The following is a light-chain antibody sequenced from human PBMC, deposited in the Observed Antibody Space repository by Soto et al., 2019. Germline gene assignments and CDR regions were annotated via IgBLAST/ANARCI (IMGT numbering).Light chain of an antibody. V-gene: IGKV2D-29*01. CDR3: MQGEQLPLT. Sequence: DIVMTQTPLSLFVTPGQPASISCKSSQSLLRSNGKTYLYWYLQKPGQPPQLLIYEGSNRFSGVPERFRGSGSGTDFTLEISRAEPEDVGVYYCMQGEQLPLTFGGGTKVEIK. J-gene: IGKJ4*01. CDR2: EGS. CDR1: QSLLRSNGKTY.